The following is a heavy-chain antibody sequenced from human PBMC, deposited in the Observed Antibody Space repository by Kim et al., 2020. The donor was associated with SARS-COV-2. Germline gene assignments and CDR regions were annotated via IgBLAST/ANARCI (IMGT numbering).Heavy chain of an antibody. Sequence: SQTLSLTCAISGDSVSSNSAAWNWIRQSPSRGLEWLGRTYYRSKWYNDYAVSVKSRITINPDTSKNQFSLQLNSVTPEDTAVYYCARDPYQTSGYDPYDAFDIWGQGTMVTVSS. V-gene: IGHV6-1*01. J-gene: IGHJ3*02. CDR3: ARDPYQTSGYDPYDAFDI. D-gene: IGHD5-12*01. CDR1: GDSVSSNSAA. CDR2: TYYRSKWYN.